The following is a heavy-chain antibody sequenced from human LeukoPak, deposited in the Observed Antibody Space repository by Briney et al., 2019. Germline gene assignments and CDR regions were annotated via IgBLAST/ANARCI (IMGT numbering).Heavy chain of an antibody. Sequence: PSATLSLTCTVSGGSISSYYWSWIRQPPGKGLEWIGYIYYSGSTNYNPSLKSRVTISVDTSKNQFSLKLSSVTAADTAVYYCARVTAVAGLGAFDIWGQGTMVTVSS. CDR2: IYYSGST. D-gene: IGHD6-19*01. CDR3: ARVTAVAGLGAFDI. J-gene: IGHJ3*02. V-gene: IGHV4-59*01. CDR1: GGSISSYY.